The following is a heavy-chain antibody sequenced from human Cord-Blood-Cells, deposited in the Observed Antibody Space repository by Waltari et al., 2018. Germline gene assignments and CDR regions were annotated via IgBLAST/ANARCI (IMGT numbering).Heavy chain of an antibody. CDR1: GYTFTGYY. J-gene: IGHJ3*02. CDR3: ARSESSSCYAFDI. V-gene: IGHV1-2*04. Sequence: QVQLVQSGAEVKKPGASVKVSCKASGYTFTGYYMHWVRQAPGQGLEWMGLINPNSGGTNDAQKFQGWVTMTRDTSISTAYMELSRLRSDDTAVYYCARSESSSCYAFDIWGQGTMVTVSS. CDR2: INPNSGGT. D-gene: IGHD6-13*01.